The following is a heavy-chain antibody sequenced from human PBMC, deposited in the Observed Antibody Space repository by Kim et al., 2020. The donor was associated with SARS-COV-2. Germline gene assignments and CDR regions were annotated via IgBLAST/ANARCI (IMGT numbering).Heavy chain of an antibody. Sequence: ASVKVSCKASGYTFTSYGISWVRQAPGQGLEWMGWISAYNGNTNYAQKLQGRVTMTTDTSTSTAYMELRSLRSDDTAVYYCARWVYGSGSYYIPLIDCWGQGTLVTVSS. CDR3: ARWVYGSGSYYIPLIDC. CDR1: GYTFTSYG. CDR2: ISAYNGNT. D-gene: IGHD3-10*01. J-gene: IGHJ4*02. V-gene: IGHV1-18*01.